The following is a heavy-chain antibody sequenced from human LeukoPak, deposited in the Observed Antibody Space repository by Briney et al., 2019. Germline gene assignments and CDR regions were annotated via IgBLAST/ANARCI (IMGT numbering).Heavy chain of an antibody. J-gene: IGHJ3*02. CDR1: GGTFSSYA. D-gene: IGHD3-22*01. V-gene: IGHV1-69*13. CDR2: IIPIFGTA. CDR3: ARTPTYYYDSSGPRGAFDI. Sequence: SVKVSCKASGGTFSSYAISWVRQAPGQGLEWMGGIIPIFGTANYAQKFQGRVTITADESTSTAYMELSSLRSEDTAVYYCARTPTYYYDSSGPRGAFDIWGQGTMVTVSS.